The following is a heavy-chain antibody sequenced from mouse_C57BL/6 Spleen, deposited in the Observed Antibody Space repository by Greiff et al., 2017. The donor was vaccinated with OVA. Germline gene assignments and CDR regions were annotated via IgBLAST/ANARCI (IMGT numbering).Heavy chain of an antibody. CDR1: GYTFTSYW. CDR3: ARGYYYGSSFGYYAMDY. D-gene: IGHD1-1*01. Sequence: VQLQQPGAELVMPGASVKLSCKASGYTFTSYWMHWVKQRPGQGLEWIGEIDPSDSYTNYNQKFKGKSTLTVDKSSSTAYMQLSSLTYEDSAVYYCARGYYYGSSFGYYAMDYWGQGTSVTVSS. V-gene: IGHV1-69*01. J-gene: IGHJ4*01. CDR2: IDPSDSYT.